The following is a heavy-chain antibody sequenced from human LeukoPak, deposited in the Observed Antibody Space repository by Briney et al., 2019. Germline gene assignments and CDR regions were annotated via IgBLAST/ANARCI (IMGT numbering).Heavy chain of an antibody. D-gene: IGHD3-22*01. J-gene: IGHJ4*02. CDR2: IYYSGST. V-gene: IGHV4-59*08. Sequence: SETLSLTCTVSGGSISSYYWSWIRQPPGKGLEWIGYIYYSGSTNYNPSLKSRVTISVDTSQNQFSLKLNSVTAADTAMYYCARHLYESRGQTSFDYWGQGTLVTVSS. CDR1: GGSISSYY. CDR3: ARHLYESRGQTSFDY.